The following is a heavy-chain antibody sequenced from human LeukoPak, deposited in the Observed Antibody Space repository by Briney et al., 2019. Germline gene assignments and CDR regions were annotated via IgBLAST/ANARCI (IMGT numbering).Heavy chain of an antibody. CDR2: ISGSGEGT. Sequence: GGSLRLSCAASGFTFSSYGMHWVRQAPGKGLEWVSEISGSGEGTHYADSVKGRFTISRDNSKNTQNTLYLQMNSLRAEDTAVYYCATIYNWNDHYFEHWGQGTLVTVSS. J-gene: IGHJ4*02. CDR3: ATIYNWNDHYFEH. CDR1: GFTFSSYG. D-gene: IGHD1-1*01. V-gene: IGHV3-23*01.